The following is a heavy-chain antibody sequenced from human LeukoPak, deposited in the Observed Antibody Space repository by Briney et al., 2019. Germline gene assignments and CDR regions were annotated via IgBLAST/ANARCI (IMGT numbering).Heavy chain of an antibody. CDR1: GFNFRDHW. J-gene: IGHJ4*02. Sequence: PGGSLRLSCAGSGFNFRDHWMSWLRQAPEKGPEWVAHIKPDGSEKYYVDSVKGRFIISRDDARNSLSLQMNSLRAEDTAVYYCAKGVNYYGSGSYYKPNPYFDYWGQGTLVTVSS. CDR2: IKPDGSEK. D-gene: IGHD3-10*01. V-gene: IGHV3-7*03. CDR3: AKGVNYYGSGSYYKPNPYFDY.